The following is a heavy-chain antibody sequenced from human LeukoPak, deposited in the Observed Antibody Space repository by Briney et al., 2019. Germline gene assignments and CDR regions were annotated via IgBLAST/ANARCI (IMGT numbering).Heavy chain of an antibody. CDR1: GFTFAVYA. Sequence: PGGSLRLSCAASGFTFAVYAMNWVRQAPGKGLEWVSTIGSSGATYYADSVKGRFTISRDIPKNTLYLQMNSLRAEDTAVYYCASLTAMVSDYWGQGTLVTVSS. J-gene: IGHJ4*02. CDR3: ASLTAMVSDY. CDR2: IGSSGAT. V-gene: IGHV3-23*01. D-gene: IGHD5-18*01.